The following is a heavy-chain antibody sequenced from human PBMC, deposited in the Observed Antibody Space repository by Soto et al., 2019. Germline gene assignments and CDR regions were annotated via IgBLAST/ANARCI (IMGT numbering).Heavy chain of an antibody. CDR2: ISAGGDRT. Sequence: EVQVSESGGGLVQPGGSLRLSCATSGFTFSHYPMNWVRQAPGKGLEWVSGISAGGDRTYYADSVKGRFTIFRDNSKTSVSLQMNSLRVEDTAVYYCARRFWGQGTLVTVSS. V-gene: IGHV3-23*01. J-gene: IGHJ4*02. CDR1: GFTFSHYP. CDR3: ARRF.